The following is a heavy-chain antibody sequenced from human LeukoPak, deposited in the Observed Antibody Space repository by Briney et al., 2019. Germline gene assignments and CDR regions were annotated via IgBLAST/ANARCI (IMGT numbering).Heavy chain of an antibody. J-gene: IGHJ4*02. CDR1: GFTFSSYS. D-gene: IGHD3-10*01. CDR2: ISSSSSYI. V-gene: IGHV3-21*01. CDR3: ARSMFRGVIGIDY. Sequence: GGSLRLSCAASGFTFSSYSMNWVRQAPGKGLEWVSSISSSSSYIYYADSVKGRFTISRDNAKNSLYLQMNSLRAEDTAVYYCARSMFRGVIGIDYWGQGTLVTVSS.